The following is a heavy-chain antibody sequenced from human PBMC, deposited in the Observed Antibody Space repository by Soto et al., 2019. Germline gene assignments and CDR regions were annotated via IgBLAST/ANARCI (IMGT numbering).Heavy chain of an antibody. CDR2: INHSGST. CDR3: ARGEQQLNHYYYYGMDV. CDR1: GGSFSGYY. D-gene: IGHD6-13*01. J-gene: IGHJ6*02. Sequence: QVQLQQWGAGLLKPSETLSLTCAVYGGSFSGYYWSWIRQPPGKGLEWLGEINHSGSTNYNPSLKSRVTISVDTSKNQFSLKLSSVTAADTAVYYCARGEQQLNHYYYYGMDVWGQGTTVTVSS. V-gene: IGHV4-34*01.